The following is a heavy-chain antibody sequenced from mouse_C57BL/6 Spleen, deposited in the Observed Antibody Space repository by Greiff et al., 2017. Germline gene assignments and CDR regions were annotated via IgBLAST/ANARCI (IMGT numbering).Heavy chain of an antibody. J-gene: IGHJ3*01. Sequence: EVQLVESGGGLVKPGGSLKLSCAASGFTFSSYAMSWVRQPPEKRLEWVATISDGGSYTYYPDNVKGRFTISRDNAKNNLYLQMSHLKSEDTAMYYCARGTPTGTGFAYWGQGTLVTVAA. CDR1: GFTFSSYA. V-gene: IGHV5-4*01. CDR3: ARGTPTGTGFAY. D-gene: IGHD4-1*01. CDR2: ISDGGSYT.